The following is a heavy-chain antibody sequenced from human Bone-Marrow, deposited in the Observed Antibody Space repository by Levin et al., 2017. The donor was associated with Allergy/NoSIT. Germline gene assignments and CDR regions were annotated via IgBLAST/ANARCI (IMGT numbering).Heavy chain of an antibody. CDR2: ISSSSSYI. D-gene: IGHD3-3*01. CDR3: ARPKTRTIFGVLTTYSYYAMDV. V-gene: IGHV3-21*01. Sequence: TPGGSLRLSCAASGFTFSSYSMNWVRQAPGKGLEWVSSISSSSSYIYYADSLKGRFTVSRDNAKSSLYLHMNSLRAEDTAVYYCARPKTRTIFGVLTTYSYYAMDVWGQGTTVTVSS. J-gene: IGHJ6*02. CDR1: GFTFSSYS.